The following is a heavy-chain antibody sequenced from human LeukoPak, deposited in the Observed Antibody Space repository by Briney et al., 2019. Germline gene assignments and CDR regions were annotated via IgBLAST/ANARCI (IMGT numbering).Heavy chain of an antibody. J-gene: IGHJ4*02. D-gene: IGHD3-22*01. CDR2: ISYDGSNK. Sequence: GGSLRLSCAASGFTFSSYAMHWVRQAPGKGLEWVAVISYDGSNKYYADSVKGRFTISRDNSKNTLYLQMNSLRAEDTAVYYCARDLYYDSSGYYYEGTFDYWGQGTLVTVPS. CDR3: ARDLYYDSSGYYYEGTFDY. CDR1: GFTFSSYA. V-gene: IGHV3-30-3*01.